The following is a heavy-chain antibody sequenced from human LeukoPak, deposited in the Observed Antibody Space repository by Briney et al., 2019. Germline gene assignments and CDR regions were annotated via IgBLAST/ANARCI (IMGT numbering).Heavy chain of an antibody. D-gene: IGHD5-24*01. Sequence: GGSLRLSCAASGFTFSRYRMNWVRQAPGKGLEWVSSISSSSSYIYYADLVKGGFTISRDNAKNSLYLQMNSLRAEDTAVYYCARCPEMATSYGEYALDIWGQGTMVTVSS. CDR3: ARCPEMATSYGEYALDI. CDR2: ISSSSSYI. CDR1: GFTFSRYR. J-gene: IGHJ3*02. V-gene: IGHV3-21*01.